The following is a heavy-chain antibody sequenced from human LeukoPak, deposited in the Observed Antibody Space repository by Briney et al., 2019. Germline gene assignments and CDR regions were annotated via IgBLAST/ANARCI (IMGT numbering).Heavy chain of an antibody. Sequence: GGSLRLSCAASGFTFSSHWMSWVRQAPGKGLEWVANIKQDGGETYYVDSVKGRFTISRDNAKNSLYLQMNSLRAEDTAVYYCARGKKGGIAATYYFDYWGQGTLVTVSS. J-gene: IGHJ4*02. CDR2: IKQDGGET. CDR3: ARGKKGGIAATYYFDY. CDR1: GFTFSSHW. V-gene: IGHV3-7*01. D-gene: IGHD6-25*01.